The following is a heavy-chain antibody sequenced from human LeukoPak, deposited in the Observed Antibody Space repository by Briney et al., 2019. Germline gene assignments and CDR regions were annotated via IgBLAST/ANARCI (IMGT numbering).Heavy chain of an antibody. CDR3: ARGRYSGYTLGY. J-gene: IGHJ4*02. CDR1: GGSFSGYY. CDR2: INHSGST. V-gene: IGHV4-34*01. Sequence: SETLSLTCAVYGGSFSGYYWSWIRQPPGKGLEWIGEINHSGSTNYNPSLKSRVTISVDTSKNQFSLKLSSVTAADTAVYYCARGRYSGYTLGYWGQGTLVTVSS. D-gene: IGHD1-26*01.